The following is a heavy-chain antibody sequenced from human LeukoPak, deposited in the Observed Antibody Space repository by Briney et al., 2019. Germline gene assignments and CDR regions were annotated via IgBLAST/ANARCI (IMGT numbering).Heavy chain of an antibody. J-gene: IGHJ4*02. CDR3: AKGGQLVREGYFDY. Sequence: GSLRLSCAASGFTFSSYGMHWVRQAPGKGLEWVAFIRYDGSNKYYADSVKGRFTISRDNSKNTLYLQMNSLRAEDTAVYYCAKGGQLVREGYFDYWGQGTLVTVSS. CDR1: GFTFSSYG. V-gene: IGHV3-30*02. D-gene: IGHD6-6*01. CDR2: IRYDGSNK.